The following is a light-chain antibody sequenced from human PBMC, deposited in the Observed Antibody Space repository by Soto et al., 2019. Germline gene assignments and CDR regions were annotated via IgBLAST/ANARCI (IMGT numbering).Light chain of an antibody. Sequence: QSVLTQPPSVSGAPGQRVTISCTGSRSNIGAGYDVHWYQQLPGTAPKLLIYGNSNRPSGVPDRFSGSKSGTSASLAITGLQAKDEADYYCQSNDSNLGGYVFGTGTKLTVL. CDR1: RSNIGAGYD. J-gene: IGLJ1*01. CDR2: GNS. CDR3: QSNDSNLGGYV. V-gene: IGLV1-40*01.